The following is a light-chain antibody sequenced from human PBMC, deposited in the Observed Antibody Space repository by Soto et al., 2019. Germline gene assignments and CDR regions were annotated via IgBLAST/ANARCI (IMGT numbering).Light chain of an antibody. CDR1: QSISNT. CDR2: GAS. J-gene: IGKJ4*01. CDR3: QQYNNWPLT. Sequence: DIVMTQSPATLSASLGGRATLSCRASQSISNTLAWYQQKPGQAPRLLIYGASTGATGIPARFSGSESGTEFTLTISSLLSEDFAVYSCQQYNNWPLTFGGGTKVDIK. V-gene: IGKV3D-15*01.